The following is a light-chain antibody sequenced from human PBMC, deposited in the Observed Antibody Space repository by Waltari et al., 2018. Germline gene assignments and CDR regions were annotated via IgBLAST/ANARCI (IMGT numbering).Light chain of an antibody. CDR1: ISNFAAGYA. CDR2: GNN. CDR3: QSFDGRRTL. Sequence: QSVLTQPPSVSAAPGRRLTIPCTGDISNFAAGYAVHWYQQLPETSPKLLSYGNNNRPSGVPDRFSASRSGTSASLAITGLQAEDEADYYCQSFDGRRTLFGGGTKLTVL. V-gene: IGLV1-40*01. J-gene: IGLJ2*01.